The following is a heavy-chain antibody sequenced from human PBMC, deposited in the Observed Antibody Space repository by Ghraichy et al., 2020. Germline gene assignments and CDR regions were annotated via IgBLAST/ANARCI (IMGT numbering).Heavy chain of an antibody. D-gene: IGHD3-10*01. Sequence: SETLSLTCAVSGGSISGYYWTWIRQPPGKGLEWIGYIYYSGSTNYNPSLKSRVTISVDTSRNQFSLSLSSVTAADSAVYYCVRFSYDPVGTNYYFDYWGQGTLVTVSS. CDR2: IYYSGST. J-gene: IGHJ4*02. CDR3: VRFSYDPVGTNYYFDY. V-gene: IGHV4-59*01. CDR1: GGSISGYY.